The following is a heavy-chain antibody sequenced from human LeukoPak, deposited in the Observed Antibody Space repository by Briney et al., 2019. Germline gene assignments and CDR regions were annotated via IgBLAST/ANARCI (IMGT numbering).Heavy chain of an antibody. V-gene: IGHV3-74*01. D-gene: IGHD3-10*01. J-gene: IGHJ4*02. CDR2: INGDGSRT. Sequence: GGSLRLSCAASGFTFSILDMSWVRQAPGEGPVWVSRINGDGSRTNSADSVKGRFTISRDNAKKTLYLQMNSLRAEDTAVYYCAGGFGFDYWGQGTLVTVSS. CDR1: GFTFSILD. CDR3: AGGFGFDY.